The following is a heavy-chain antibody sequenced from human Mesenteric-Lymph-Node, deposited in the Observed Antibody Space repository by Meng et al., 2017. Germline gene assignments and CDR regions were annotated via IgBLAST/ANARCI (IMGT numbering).Heavy chain of an antibody. CDR3: ARDSGYAGIDI. V-gene: IGHV4-30-4*01. J-gene: IGHJ3*02. CDR1: GGSISSGDYY. CDR2: IYYSGST. Sequence: QVQLQEAGPGRVKPSQTRSLPCTVSGGSISSGDYYWSWIRQPPGKALEWIGYIYYSGSTYFNPSLKSRVTISVDTSKNQFSLKLSSVTAADTAVYYCARDSGYAGIDIWGQGTMVTVSS. D-gene: IGHD5-12*01.